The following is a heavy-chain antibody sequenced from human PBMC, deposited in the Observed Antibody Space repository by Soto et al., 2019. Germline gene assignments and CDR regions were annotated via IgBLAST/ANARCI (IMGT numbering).Heavy chain of an antibody. CDR1: GGTFSSYA. J-gene: IGHJ4*02. CDR2: IIPIFGTA. D-gene: IGHD2-8*02. V-gene: IGHV1-69*01. CDR3: ARSPSGGKPFDY. Sequence: QVQLVQSGAEVKKPGSSVKVSCKASGGTFSSYAISWVRQAPGQGLEWMGGIIPIFGTANYAQKFQGRVTITADESTSTAFMERSSLRSEDTAVYYCARSPSGGKPFDYWGQGTLDTVSS.